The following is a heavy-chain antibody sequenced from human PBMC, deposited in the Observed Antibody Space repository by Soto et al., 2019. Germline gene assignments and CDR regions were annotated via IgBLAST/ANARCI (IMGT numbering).Heavy chain of an antibody. CDR2: IYYSGST. CDR1: GGSISRDY. Sequence: SETLSLTCTVSGGSISRDYYIWIRQSPGKGLEWIGHIYYSGSTKYNPSLKSRVLISIDTSKNQFSLKLSSVTAADTAVYYCARGLSRLLWFGELLVAGAWFDPWGQGTLVTVSS. J-gene: IGHJ5*02. V-gene: IGHV4-59*12. D-gene: IGHD3-10*01. CDR3: ARGLSRLLWFGELLVAGAWFDP.